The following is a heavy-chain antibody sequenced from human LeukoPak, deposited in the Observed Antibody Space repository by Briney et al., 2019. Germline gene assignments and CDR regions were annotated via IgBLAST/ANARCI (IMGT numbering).Heavy chain of an antibody. V-gene: IGHV4-39*01. CDR2: SYYIGTT. J-gene: IGHJ4*02. CDR3: ARHLINYYDDSYDC. D-gene: IGHD1-26*01. CDR1: GGSISSNSYY. Sequence: PSETLSLTCTVSGGSISSNSYYWGWIRQPPGKGLEWIGSSYYIGTTYYNPSLQSRVTISVDTSKNQFSLKLSSVTAADTAVYYCARHLINYYDDSYDCWGQGTLVTVSS.